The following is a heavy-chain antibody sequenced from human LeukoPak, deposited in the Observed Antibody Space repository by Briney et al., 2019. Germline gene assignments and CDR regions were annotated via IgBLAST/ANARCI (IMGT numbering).Heavy chain of an antibody. CDR2: INGGGGNT. CDR3: AKDPSGSFPNWFDP. CDR1: GFTFSSYA. J-gene: IGHJ5*02. Sequence: GGSLRLSCAASGFTFSSYAMTWVRQAPGKGLEWVASINGGGGNTYYADSVKGRFTISRDNSKNTLYLQMNSLGGEDTAVYYCAKDPSGSFPNWFDPWGQGTLVTVSS. V-gene: IGHV3-23*01. D-gene: IGHD3-10*01.